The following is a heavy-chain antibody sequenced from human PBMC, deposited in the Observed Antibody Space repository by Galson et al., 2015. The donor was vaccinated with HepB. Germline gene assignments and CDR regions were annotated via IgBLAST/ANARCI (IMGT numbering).Heavy chain of an antibody. Sequence: SVKVSCKASGYTFTSYGISWVRQAPGQGLEWMGWISAYNGNTNYAQKLQGRVTMTTDTSTSTAYMELRSLRSDDTAVYYCARDRKVRGVIIKGFDYWGQGTLVTVSS. CDR3: ARDRKVRGVIIKGFDY. CDR2: ISAYNGNT. D-gene: IGHD3-10*01. J-gene: IGHJ4*02. CDR1: GYTFTSYG. V-gene: IGHV1-18*04.